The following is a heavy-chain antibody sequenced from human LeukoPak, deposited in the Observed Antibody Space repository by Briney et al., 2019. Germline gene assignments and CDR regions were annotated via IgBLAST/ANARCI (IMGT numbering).Heavy chain of an antibody. D-gene: IGHD2-15*01. Sequence: PSETLSLTCTVSGGSISSYYWSWIRQPPGKGLEWIGYIYYSGSTNYNPSLKSRVTISVDTSKNQFSLKLSSVTAADTAVYYCARTTEGYCRGRSCYSYHYYMDVWGKGTTVTVSS. CDR1: GGSISSYY. J-gene: IGHJ6*03. CDR2: IYYSGST. CDR3: ARTTEGYCRGRSCYSYHYYMDV. V-gene: IGHV4-59*01.